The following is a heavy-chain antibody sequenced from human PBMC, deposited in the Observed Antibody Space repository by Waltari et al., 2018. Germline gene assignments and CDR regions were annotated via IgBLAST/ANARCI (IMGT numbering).Heavy chain of an antibody. Sequence: QLQLQESGPGLVKPSETLSLTCTVSGGSISSSSYYWGWIRQPPGKGLEWIGSIYYSGSTYYNPSLKSRVTISVDTSKNQFSLKLSSVTAADTAVYYCARGSPPSSGWYAISGWGQGTLVTVSS. D-gene: IGHD6-19*01. V-gene: IGHV4-39*07. CDR1: GGSISSSSYY. CDR2: IYYSGST. J-gene: IGHJ4*02. CDR3: ARGSPPSSGWYAISG.